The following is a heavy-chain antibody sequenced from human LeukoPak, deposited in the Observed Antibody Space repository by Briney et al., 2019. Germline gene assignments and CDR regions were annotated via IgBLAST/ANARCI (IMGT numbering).Heavy chain of an antibody. J-gene: IGHJ4*02. CDR1: GYTFTGYY. Sequence: WASVKVSCKASGYTFTGYYMHWVRQAPGQGLEWMGWINPNTGDTNYAQKFQGRVTMTRDTSSSTAYMELSRLRSDDTAVYYCARGIVEVRGVSDYWGQGTLVTVSS. CDR3: ARGIVEVRGVSDY. CDR2: INPNTGDT. V-gene: IGHV1-2*02. D-gene: IGHD3-10*01.